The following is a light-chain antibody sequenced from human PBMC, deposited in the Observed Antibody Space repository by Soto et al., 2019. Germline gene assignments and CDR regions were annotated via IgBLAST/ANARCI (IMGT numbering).Light chain of an antibody. Sequence: DIQMTPAPSPLAASVGDRGTIIRLASQSLNNDLAWYQQKPGKAPNLLIYDASILDRGVPSRFSGTGSGTEFTLAINSLEPDDFATYYCQQYHRSSITFGQGTRLEIK. CDR2: DAS. CDR1: QSLNND. V-gene: IGKV1-5*02. J-gene: IGKJ5*01. CDR3: QQYHRSSIT.